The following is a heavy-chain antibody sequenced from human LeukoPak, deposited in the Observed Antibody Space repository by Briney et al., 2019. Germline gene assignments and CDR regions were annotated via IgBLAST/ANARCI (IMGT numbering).Heavy chain of an antibody. Sequence: GASVKVSCKASGYTFTGYYMHWVRQAPGQGLEWMGRVNPNSGGTNYAQKFQGRVTMTRDTSISTAYMELSRLRSDDTAVYYCARRRVPAAIEDAYYYYYMDVWGKGTTVTVSS. CDR2: VNPNSGGT. D-gene: IGHD2-2*01. J-gene: IGHJ6*03. CDR3: ARRRVPAAIEDAYYYYYMDV. V-gene: IGHV1-2*06. CDR1: GYTFTGYY.